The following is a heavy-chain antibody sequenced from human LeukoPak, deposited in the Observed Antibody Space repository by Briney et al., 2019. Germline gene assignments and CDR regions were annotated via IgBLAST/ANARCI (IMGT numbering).Heavy chain of an antibody. CDR3: AREVSVMDAFDI. D-gene: IGHD2-21*01. CDR1: GYTFTSYD. CDR2: MNPNSGNT. J-gene: IGHJ3*02. V-gene: IGHV1-8*03. Sequence: GASVTVSCKASGYTFTSYDINWVRQATAPGLEWMGWMNPNSGNTGYAQKFQGRVTITRNTSISTAYMELSSLRSEATAAYYCAREVSVMDAFDIWGQGTMVTVSS.